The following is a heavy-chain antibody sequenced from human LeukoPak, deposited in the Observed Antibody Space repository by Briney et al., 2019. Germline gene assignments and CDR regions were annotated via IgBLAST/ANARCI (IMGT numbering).Heavy chain of an antibody. Sequence: GRSLRLSCAASGFTFSGYGMHWVRQAPGKGLEWVTGIAYDGSRKHYADSAKGRFTISRDNSRNTMDLQMNSLRVEDTAVYHCTRYDSSRFDPWGQRTLVIVS. V-gene: IGHV3-30*03. D-gene: IGHD3-3*01. J-gene: IGHJ5*02. CDR3: TRYDSSRFDP. CDR2: IAYDGSRK. CDR1: GFTFSGYG.